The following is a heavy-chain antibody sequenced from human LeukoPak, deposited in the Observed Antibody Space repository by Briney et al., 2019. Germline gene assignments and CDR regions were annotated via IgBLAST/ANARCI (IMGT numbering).Heavy chain of an antibody. CDR2: IYYSGST. CDR1: GGSISSYY. D-gene: IGHD3-10*01. CDR3: ASLARYYYGSGRPSIDY. V-gene: IGHV4-59*01. Sequence: SETPSLTCTVSGGSISSYYWSWIRQPPGKGLEWIGYIYYSGSTNYNPSLKSRVTISVDTSKNQFSLKLSSVTAADTAVYYCASLARYYYGSGRPSIDYWGQGTLVTVSS. J-gene: IGHJ4*02.